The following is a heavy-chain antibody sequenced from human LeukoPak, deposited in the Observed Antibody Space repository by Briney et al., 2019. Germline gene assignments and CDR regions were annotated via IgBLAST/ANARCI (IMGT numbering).Heavy chain of an antibody. V-gene: IGHV1-46*01. CDR2: INPSGGST. CDR3: ASSITMVRGAFDY. J-gene: IGHJ4*02. D-gene: IGHD3-10*01. CDR1: GYTFTIYY. Sequence: ASVTVSCTASGYTFTIYYIHWVRHAHGQGHERMGIINPSGGSTSYAQKFQGRVTMTRDTSTSTVYMELSSLRAEDTAVYYWASSITMVRGAFDYWGQGTLVTVSS.